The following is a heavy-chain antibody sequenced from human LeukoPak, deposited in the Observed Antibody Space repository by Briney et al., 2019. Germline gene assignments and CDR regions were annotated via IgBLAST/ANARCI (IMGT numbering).Heavy chain of an antibody. D-gene: IGHD1-20*01. CDR3: ARVRYNWNRDFDY. CDR2: MFHSGST. Sequence: SETLSLTCTVSGYSISSGYYWGWIRQPPGKGLEWIGSMFHSGSTYYNPSLKSRVTMSVDTSKNQSSLKLSSVTAADTAVYYCARVRYNWNRDFDYWGQGTLVTVSS. CDR1: GYSISSGYY. J-gene: IGHJ4*02. V-gene: IGHV4-38-2*02.